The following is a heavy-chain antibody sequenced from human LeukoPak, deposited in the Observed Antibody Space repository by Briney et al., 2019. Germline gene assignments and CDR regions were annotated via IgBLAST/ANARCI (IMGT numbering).Heavy chain of an antibody. V-gene: IGHV1-3*01. CDR3: ARRDYDTSGYSRNLDY. Sequence: ASMKVSCKASGYTFISYAMHWVRQAPGQRLEWMGWINAGNGNTEYSQKFQGRVTFTRGTSASTAYMELSSLRSEDTAVYYCARRDYDTSGYSRNLDYWGQGTLVTVSS. CDR2: INAGNGNT. CDR1: GYTFISYA. J-gene: IGHJ4*02. D-gene: IGHD3-22*01.